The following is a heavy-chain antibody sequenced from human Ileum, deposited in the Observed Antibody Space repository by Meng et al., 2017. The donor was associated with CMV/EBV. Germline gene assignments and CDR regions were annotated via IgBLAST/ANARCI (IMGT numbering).Heavy chain of an antibody. CDR2: IYPGDSDA. CDR1: GYSFTSYW. J-gene: IGHJ5*02. Sequence: GESLKISCKGSGYSFTSYWIGWVRQMPGKGLEWMGIIYPGDSDARYSSSFQGQVTISADKSISTAYLQWSSLKASDTAMYYCARRGIFGYSSGWYGWFDPWGQGTLVTVSS. D-gene: IGHD6-19*01. V-gene: IGHV5-51*01. CDR3: ARRGIFGYSSGWYGWFDP.